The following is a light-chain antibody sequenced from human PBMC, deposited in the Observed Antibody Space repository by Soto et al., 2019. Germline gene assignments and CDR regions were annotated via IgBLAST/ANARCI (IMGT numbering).Light chain of an antibody. V-gene: IGKV1-39*01. CDR1: KSINSY. Sequence: DIQMTQSPSSLSASVGARVTITCRASKSINSYLNWYQQKPGKAPKLLIYETSNLQSGVPSRFSGSGSGTDFTLTISSLQPEDSATDYCQQSYRTPLITFGEGTRLEIK. CDR2: ETS. J-gene: IGKJ5*01. CDR3: QQSYRTPLIT.